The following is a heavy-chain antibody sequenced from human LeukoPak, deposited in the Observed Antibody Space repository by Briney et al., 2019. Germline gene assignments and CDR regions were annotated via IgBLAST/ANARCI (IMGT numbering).Heavy chain of an antibody. CDR2: IYYTGST. CDR1: GDSISSSSYY. J-gene: IGHJ3*02. V-gene: IGHV4-39*07. D-gene: IGHD3-10*01. CDR3: AREQNYYPNPGAFDI. Sequence: PSETLSLTCTVSGDSISSSSYYWGWVRQPPGKGLEWIGSIYYTGSTYYNPSLKSRVTISVDTSKNQFSLKLSSVTAADTALYYCAREQNYYPNPGAFDIWGQGPRVTVSS.